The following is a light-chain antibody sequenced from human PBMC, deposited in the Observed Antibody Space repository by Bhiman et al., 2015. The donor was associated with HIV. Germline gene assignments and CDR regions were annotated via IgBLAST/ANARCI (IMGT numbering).Light chain of an antibody. Sequence: QSVLTQPPPGQRVTISCTGNRSNIGAGYEVHWYQQLPGTAPKLIIFGDTNRPAGVSHRFFGSNSGTSASLAITGLRAEDEGDYFCQSYDSSLSGLAFGTGTKVTFL. J-gene: IGLJ1*01. CDR1: RSNIGAGYE. CDR3: QSYDSSLSGLA. CDR2: GDT. V-gene: IGLV1-40*01.